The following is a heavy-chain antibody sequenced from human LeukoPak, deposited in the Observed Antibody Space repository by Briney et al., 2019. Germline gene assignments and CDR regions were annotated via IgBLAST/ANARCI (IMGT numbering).Heavy chain of an antibody. J-gene: IGHJ4*02. CDR2: KDKEGSQK. D-gene: IGHD3-10*01. Sequence: GGSLRLSCTVSGHTLWKYWMWWVRQAPGKGLEWVASKDKEGSQKRYVESVKGRFTIYRDNARNSVYLQMASLGAEGTAVYYCATYTQYFGAPGTDYWGQGTLVSVSS. CDR1: GHTLWKYW. CDR3: ATYTQYFGAPGTDY. V-gene: IGHV3-7*01.